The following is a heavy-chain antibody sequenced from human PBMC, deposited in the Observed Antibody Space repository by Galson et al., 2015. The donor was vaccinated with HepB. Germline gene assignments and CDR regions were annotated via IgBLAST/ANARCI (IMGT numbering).Heavy chain of an antibody. CDR1: GFNFTRYA. D-gene: IGHD2-21*02. J-gene: IGHJ4*02. CDR2: IGGSGTKT. Sequence: SLRLSCAASGFNFTRYAMNWVRQAPGKGLEWVSSIGGSGTKTYYADSVKGRFTISRANSKNTVSLHMSSMRAEDTAIYYCANGAILGVTPHYFDYWGQGTLVPVSS. CDR3: ANGAILGVTPHYFDY. V-gene: IGHV3-23*01.